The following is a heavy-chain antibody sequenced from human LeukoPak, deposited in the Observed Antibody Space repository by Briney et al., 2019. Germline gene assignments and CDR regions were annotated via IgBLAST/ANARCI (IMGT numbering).Heavy chain of an antibody. J-gene: IGHJ4*02. D-gene: IGHD6-13*01. V-gene: IGHV3-74*01. CDR2: VKSDGRST. Sequence: GQSLRLSSAVSRLTLSRYWTHWVRQAPRKGRVWVSRVKSDGRSTSYTDSMKGRLTLSRDNANKTLYLQMNSLRAEAAAVYYCARGEEFSYSSSWHKVDYWGQGTLVTVSS. CDR1: RLTLSRYW. CDR3: ARGEEFSYSSSWHKVDY.